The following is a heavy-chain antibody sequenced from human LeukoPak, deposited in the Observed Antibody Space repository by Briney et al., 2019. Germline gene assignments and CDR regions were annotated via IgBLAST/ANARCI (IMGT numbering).Heavy chain of an antibody. CDR2: IKQDGSEK. D-gene: IGHD3-3*01. CDR3: ARRTIFVYYFDY. V-gene: IGHV3-7*01. CDR1: GFTFSSYG. J-gene: IGHJ4*02. Sequence: GGSLRLSCAASGFTFSSYGMHWVRQAPGKGLEWVANIKQDGSEKYYVDSVKGRFTISRDNAKNSLYLQMNSLRAEDTAVYYCARRTIFVYYFDYWGQGTLVTVSS.